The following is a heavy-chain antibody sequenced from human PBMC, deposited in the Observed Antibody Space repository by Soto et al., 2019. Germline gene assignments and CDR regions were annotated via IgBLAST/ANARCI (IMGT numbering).Heavy chain of an antibody. Sequence: GGSLRLSCAASGFTFSSYAMSWVRQAPGKGLEWVSTFTNYGATYYADSVKGRFTISRDNSKNTLYLQMNSLRAEDTAVYYCAREFASGSPNYDFWGLGTLVTVSS. CDR2: FTNYGAT. J-gene: IGHJ4*02. CDR1: GFTFSSYA. V-gene: IGHV3-23*01. CDR3: AREFASGSPNYDF. D-gene: IGHD3-10*01.